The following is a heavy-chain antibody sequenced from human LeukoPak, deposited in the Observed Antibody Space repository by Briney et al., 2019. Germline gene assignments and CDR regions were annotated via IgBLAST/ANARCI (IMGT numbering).Heavy chain of an antibody. D-gene: IGHD3-22*01. CDR3: ARTAYGRYSSGYHFDY. J-gene: IGHJ4*02. CDR1: GGSISSSNW. CDR2: ICLSGST. V-gene: IGHV4-4*02. Sequence: SETLSLTCAVSGGSISSSNWWSWVRQPPGKGLEWIGEICLSGSTNYNPSLKSRVTISVVKSKNQFSLKLSSVTAADTAVYYCARTAYGRYSSGYHFDYWGQGTLVIVSS.